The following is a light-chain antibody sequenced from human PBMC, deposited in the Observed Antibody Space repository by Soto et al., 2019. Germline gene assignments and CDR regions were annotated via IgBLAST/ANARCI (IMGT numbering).Light chain of an antibody. CDR3: QQYNYWPWT. CDR1: QSVSSN. V-gene: IGKV3-15*01. Sequence: EIVMTQSPATLSVSPGERATLSCRASQSVSSNLAWYQQKPVQAPRLLIYGASTRATGIPARFSGSGSETEFTLTISSLQSEDFAVYYCQQYNYWPWTFGQGTKVEIK. J-gene: IGKJ1*01. CDR2: GAS.